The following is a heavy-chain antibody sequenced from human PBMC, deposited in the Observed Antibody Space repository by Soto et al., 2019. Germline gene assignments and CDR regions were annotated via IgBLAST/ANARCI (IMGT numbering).Heavy chain of an antibody. J-gene: IGHJ3*02. CDR1: GGTFSLYG. V-gene: IGHV1-69*06. CDR2: ILPISGTA. D-gene: IGHD1-26*01. Sequence: QVHLVQSGAEVKRPGSSVKVSCEASGGTFSLYGFSWVRQVPGHGPEWMGGILPISGTANYAPKFQGRVTISVDKSTSTGYVELKSLTSDDTAVYFCATTGVAPAADGSGRGDAFDIWGQGTKVTVSS. CDR3: ATTGVAPAADGSGRGDAFDI.